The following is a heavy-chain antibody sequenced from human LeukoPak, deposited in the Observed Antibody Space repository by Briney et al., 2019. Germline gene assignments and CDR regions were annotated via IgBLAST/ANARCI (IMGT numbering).Heavy chain of an antibody. Sequence: ASVKVSCKASGYTFTSYAMHWVRQAPGQRLEWMGWINAGNGNTKYSQKFQGRVTITADESTSTAYMELSSLRSEDTAVYYCARGHYYDSSGYFDYWGQGTLVTVSS. V-gene: IGHV1-3*01. CDR2: INAGNGNT. CDR3: ARGHYYDSSGYFDY. CDR1: GYTFTSYA. J-gene: IGHJ4*02. D-gene: IGHD3-22*01.